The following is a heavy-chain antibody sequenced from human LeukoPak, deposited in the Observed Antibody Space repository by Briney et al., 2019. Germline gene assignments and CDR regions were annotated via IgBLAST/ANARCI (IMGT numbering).Heavy chain of an antibody. J-gene: IGHJ4*02. CDR1: GFTFSTYG. D-gene: IGHD1-1*01. CDR3: AKDKDPWKSASISDFDY. V-gene: IGHV3-30*02. CDR2: IRYDGSNK. Sequence: GGSLRLSCAASGFTFSTYGMHWVRQAPGKGLEWVAFIRYDGSNKYYADSVKGRFTISRDNSKNTLYLQMNSLRAEDTAVYFCAKDKDPWKSASISDFDYWGQGTLVTVSS.